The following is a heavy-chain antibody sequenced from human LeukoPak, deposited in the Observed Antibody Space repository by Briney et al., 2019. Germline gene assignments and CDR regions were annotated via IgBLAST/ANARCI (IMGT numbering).Heavy chain of an antibody. Sequence: NPSETLSLTCTVSGGSISSSSYYWGWIRQPPGKGLEWIGSIYYSGSTYYNPSLKSRVTISVDTSKNQFSLKLSSVTAADTAVYYCARGGFNSSGYYYYGMDVWGQGTTVTVSS. V-gene: IGHV4-39*07. D-gene: IGHD6-19*01. CDR1: GGSISSSSYY. CDR2: IYYSGST. J-gene: IGHJ6*02. CDR3: ARGGFNSSGYYYYGMDV.